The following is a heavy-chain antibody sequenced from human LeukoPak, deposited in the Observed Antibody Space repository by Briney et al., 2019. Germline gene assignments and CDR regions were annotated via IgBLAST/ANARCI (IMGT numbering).Heavy chain of an antibody. CDR3: ATYKWELRAFDY. J-gene: IGHJ4*02. CDR2: FDPEDGET. D-gene: IGHD1-26*01. Sequence: ASVKVSCKVSGYTLTELSMHWVRQAPGKGLEWMGGFDPEDGETIYAQKFQGRVTMTEDRSTDTAYMEVSSLRSEDTAVYYCATYKWELRAFDYWGQGTLVTVSS. V-gene: IGHV1-24*01. CDR1: GYTLTELS.